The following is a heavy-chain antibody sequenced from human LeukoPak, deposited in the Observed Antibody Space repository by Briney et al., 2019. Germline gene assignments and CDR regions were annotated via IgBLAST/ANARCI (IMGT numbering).Heavy chain of an antibody. CDR2: INPNSGGT. J-gene: IGHJ4*02. CDR3: ASSPDYYGSGSYYSS. CDR1: GYTFTGYY. Sequence: GSSVKVSCKASGYTFTGYYMHWVRQAPGQGLEWMGRINPNSGGTNYAQKFQGRVTMTRDTSISTAYMELSRLRSDDTAVYYCASSPDYYGSGSYYSSWGQGTLVTVSS. D-gene: IGHD3-10*01. V-gene: IGHV1-2*06.